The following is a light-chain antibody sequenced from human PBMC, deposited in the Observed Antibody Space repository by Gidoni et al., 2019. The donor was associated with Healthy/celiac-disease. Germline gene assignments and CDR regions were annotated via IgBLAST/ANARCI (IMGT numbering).Light chain of an antibody. J-gene: IGKJ2*01. Sequence: EIVLTQSPATLSLSPGERATLSCKASQSVSSYLAWYQQKPGQAPRLLIYDASNRATGLPTRFSGSGSGTDFTLTISSLEPEDFAVYYCQQRSNWLYTFGQGTKLEIK. CDR1: QSVSSY. V-gene: IGKV3-11*01. CDR2: DAS. CDR3: QQRSNWLYT.